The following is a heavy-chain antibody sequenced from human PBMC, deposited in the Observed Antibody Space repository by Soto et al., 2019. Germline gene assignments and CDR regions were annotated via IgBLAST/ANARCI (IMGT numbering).Heavy chain of an antibody. CDR1: GFTFSYYW. Sequence: EVQLVESGGGLVQPGGSLRLSCAASGFTFSYYWMHWVRQAPGQGLVWVSRIHSDGSSTTYADSVKGRFTISRDNAKNTLYLQMNSLRAEDTAVYYCARGDKGAFDMWGQVTMVSVAS. CDR3: ARGDKGAFDM. J-gene: IGHJ3*02. V-gene: IGHV3-74*01. D-gene: IGHD2-21*02. CDR2: IHSDGSST.